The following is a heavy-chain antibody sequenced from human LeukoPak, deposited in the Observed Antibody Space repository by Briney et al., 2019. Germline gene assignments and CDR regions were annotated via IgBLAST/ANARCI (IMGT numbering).Heavy chain of an antibody. Sequence: GGSLRLSCAASGFXFSSYAMHWVRQAPGKGLEWVAVISYDGSNKYYADSVKGRFTISRDNSKNTLYLQMNSLRAEDTAVYYCAREGPGRLDYWGQGTLVTVSS. D-gene: IGHD2-8*02. CDR1: GFXFSSYA. CDR2: ISYDGSNK. CDR3: AREGPGRLDY. J-gene: IGHJ4*02. V-gene: IGHV3-30-3*01.